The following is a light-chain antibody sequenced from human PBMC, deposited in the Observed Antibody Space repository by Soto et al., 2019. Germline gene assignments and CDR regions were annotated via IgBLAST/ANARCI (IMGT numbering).Light chain of an antibody. CDR3: QVWDSNSEV. CDR2: YDS. CDR1: NIGGKN. Sequence: SYELTQPPSVSVAPGKTARITCGGKNIGGKNVHWYQQKPGQAPVVVISYDSDRPSGIPERFSGSNSGNTATLTISRVEAGDEADYYCQVWDSNSEVFGGGTKLTVL. V-gene: IGLV3-21*04. J-gene: IGLJ2*01.